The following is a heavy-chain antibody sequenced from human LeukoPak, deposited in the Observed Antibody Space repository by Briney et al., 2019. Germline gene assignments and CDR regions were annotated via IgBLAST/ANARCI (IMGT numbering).Heavy chain of an antibody. CDR1: GFTFSSYS. CDR2: ISSSSSYI. J-gene: IGHJ6*02. Sequence: GGSLRLSCAASGFTFSSYSMNWVRQAPGKGLEWVSSISSSSSYIYYADSAKGRFTISRDNAKNSLYLQMNSLRAEDTAVYYCARGRSPIEYGMDVWGQGTTVTVSS. V-gene: IGHV3-21*01. CDR3: ARGRSPIEYGMDV.